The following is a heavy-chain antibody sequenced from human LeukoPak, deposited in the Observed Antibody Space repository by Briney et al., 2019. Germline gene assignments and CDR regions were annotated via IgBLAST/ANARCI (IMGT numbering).Heavy chain of an antibody. D-gene: IGHD1-26*01. Sequence: MASQTLSLTCTVSGVFISSGSYYWNWIRQPAGKGLEWIGHIYTSGSTNYNPSLKSRVTISVDTSKNQFSLKLSSVTAADTAVYYCARGVGDKDWGQGTLVTVSS. CDR3: ARGVGDKD. V-gene: IGHV4-61*09. J-gene: IGHJ4*02. CDR1: GVFISSGSYY. CDR2: IYTSGST.